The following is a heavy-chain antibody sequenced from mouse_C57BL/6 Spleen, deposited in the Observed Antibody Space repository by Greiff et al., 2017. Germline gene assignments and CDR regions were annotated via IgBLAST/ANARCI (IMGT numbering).Heavy chain of an antibody. D-gene: IGHD2-5*01. CDR1: GYSITSGYY. J-gene: IGHJ4*01. CDR2: ISYDGSN. CDR3: ARESNYYAMDY. V-gene: IGHV3-6*01. Sequence: DVKLVESGPGLVKPSQSLSLTCSVTGYSITSGYYWNWIRQFPGNKLEWMGYISYDGSNNYNPSLKNRISITRDTSKNQFFLKLNSVTTEDTATYYCARESNYYAMDYWGQGTPVTVSS.